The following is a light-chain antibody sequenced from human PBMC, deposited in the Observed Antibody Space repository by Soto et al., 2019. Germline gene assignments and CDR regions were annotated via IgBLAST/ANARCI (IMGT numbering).Light chain of an antibody. V-gene: IGKV1-5*03. CDR2: KAT. CDR3: QQDNNYWGLT. Sequence: DIQMTQSPSTLSASVGDRVTITCRASQSMSYWLAWYQQKPGKAPKLLIYKATNLEAGVPSRFRGSGSGTEFTLTISSLQPDDFATYYCQQDNNYWGLTFGGGTRVEIK. CDR1: QSMSYW. J-gene: IGKJ4*01.